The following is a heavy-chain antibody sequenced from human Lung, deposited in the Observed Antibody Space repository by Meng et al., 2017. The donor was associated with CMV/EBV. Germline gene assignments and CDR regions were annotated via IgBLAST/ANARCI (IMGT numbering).Heavy chain of an antibody. CDR2: IYKSGRT. CDR1: GYSISSGYY. J-gene: IGHJ4*02. CDR3: ARFPFDY. Sequence: EXLKISCTVSGYSISSGYYWGWIRQPPGKGLEWIGNIYKSGRTFYSPSLKTRVTMSVDTSKNQFSLKLRSVTAADTAVYYCARFPFDYLGQGTLVTVSS. V-gene: IGHV4-38-2*02.